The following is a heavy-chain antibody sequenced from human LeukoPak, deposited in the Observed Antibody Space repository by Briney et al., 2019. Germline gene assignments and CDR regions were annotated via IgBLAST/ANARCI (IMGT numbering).Heavy chain of an antibody. Sequence: SETPSLTCPVPGGSLSSYHWSWIRQPPRKGLEGIGYIYYSGSTNYNPSLKSRVTISVDTSKNQFSLKLSSVTAADTAVYYCAREHFSTSCYDYWGQGTLVTVSS. V-gene: IGHV4-59*01. CDR1: GGSLSSYH. D-gene: IGHD2-2*01. CDR3: AREHFSTSCYDY. J-gene: IGHJ4*02. CDR2: IYYSGST.